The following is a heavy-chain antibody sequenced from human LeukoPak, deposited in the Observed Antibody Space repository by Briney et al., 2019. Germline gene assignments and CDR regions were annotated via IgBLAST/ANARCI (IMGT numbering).Heavy chain of an antibody. Sequence: PGGSLRLSCAASGFTFSSYSMNWVRQAPGKGLEWVSYISSSSSTIYYADSVKGRFTISRDNAKNSLYLQMNSLRAEDTAVYYCARGGYSHDLDYWGQGTLVTVSS. CDR1: GFTFSSYS. CDR3: ARGGYSHDLDY. J-gene: IGHJ4*02. V-gene: IGHV3-48*01. D-gene: IGHD5-18*01. CDR2: ISSSSSTI.